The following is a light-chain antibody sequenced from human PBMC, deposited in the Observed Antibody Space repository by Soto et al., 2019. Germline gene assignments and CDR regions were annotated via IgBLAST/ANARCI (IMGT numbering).Light chain of an antibody. CDR2: WAS. CDR1: QSVFYSSNNKYY. J-gene: IGKJ2*01. CDR3: QQYYSTPHT. Sequence: DIVMTQSPDSLAVSLGERATINCKSSQSVFYSSNNKYYLSWYQQKPGQPPKLLIYWASTRESGVPDRFSGSGSGTDFTLTSISLQAEDVAVYYCQQYYSTPHTFGQGTKLEIK. V-gene: IGKV4-1*01.